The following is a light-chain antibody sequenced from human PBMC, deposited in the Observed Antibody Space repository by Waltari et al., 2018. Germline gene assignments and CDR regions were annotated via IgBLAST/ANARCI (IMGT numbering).Light chain of an antibody. CDR3: SSYTGSNPLEV. CDR1: SSDVGGYNF. Sequence: QSALPQPASVSGSPGQSITISCTGTSSDVGGYNFVSWYQQHPGKAPKLMIFEVNNRPSGVSNRFSGSKSGNTASLTISGLQIEDEADYYCSSYTGSNPLEVFGGGTKLTVL. V-gene: IGLV2-14*01. CDR2: EVN. J-gene: IGLJ3*02.